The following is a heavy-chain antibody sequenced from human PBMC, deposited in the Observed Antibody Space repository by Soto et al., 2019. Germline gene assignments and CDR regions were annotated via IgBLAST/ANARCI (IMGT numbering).Heavy chain of an antibody. CDR1: GFTFSNYG. J-gene: IGHJ4*02. Sequence: GGSLRLSCAASGFTFSNYGVTWVRQAPGKGLEWVSTISGSGGSTYYADSVKGRFTISRDNSKNTLYLQMNSLRAEDTAVYYCAKDQGSSWYEIDYWGQGTLVTVSP. D-gene: IGHD6-13*01. CDR3: AKDQGSSWYEIDY. CDR2: ISGSGGST. V-gene: IGHV3-23*01.